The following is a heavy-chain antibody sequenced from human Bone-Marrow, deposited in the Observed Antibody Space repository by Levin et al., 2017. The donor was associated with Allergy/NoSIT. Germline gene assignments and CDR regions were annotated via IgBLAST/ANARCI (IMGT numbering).Heavy chain of an antibody. CDR2: IYYSGST. V-gene: IGHV4-59*01. J-gene: IGHJ4*02. CDR3: ARGGDYFDY. Sequence: SQTLSLTCTVSGGSIRSYYWSWIRQPPGKGLEWIGYIYYSGSTNYNPSLKSRVTISVDTSKNQFSLKLSSVTAADTAVYYCARGGDYFDYWGQGTLVTVSS. CDR1: GGSIRSYY. D-gene: IGHD2-15*01.